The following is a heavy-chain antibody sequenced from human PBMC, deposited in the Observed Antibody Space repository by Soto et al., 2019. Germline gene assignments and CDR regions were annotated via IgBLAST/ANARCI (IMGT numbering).Heavy chain of an antibody. J-gene: IGHJ3*02. Sequence: QLHLVQSGAVVKKPGASVTVSCSASGYPVTAYYMHWVRQAPGRGLEWMGGINPATGAAKYTQTFRGRVTLARDPSTGTVFMELSGLTSEDTAVFYCARGGGVGVAGSAAFDMWGQGTLVTVSS. D-gene: IGHD3-3*01. V-gene: IGHV1-2*02. CDR2: INPATGAA. CDR1: GYPVTAYY. CDR3: ARGGGVGVAGSAAFDM.